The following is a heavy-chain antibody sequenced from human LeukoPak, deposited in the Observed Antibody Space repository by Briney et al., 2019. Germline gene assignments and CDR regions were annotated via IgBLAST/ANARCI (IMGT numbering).Heavy chain of an antibody. CDR1: GGTFSNYA. V-gene: IGHV1-69*13. Sequence: SVKVSCKASGGTFSNYAISWVRQAPGQGLELMGGITPIFATPSYAQKFQGRVTITADESTSTAYMELSGLRSEDTAVYYCARWAGYCRITNCYSAFDYWGQGTLVTVSS. D-gene: IGHD2-2*02. CDR2: ITPIFATP. J-gene: IGHJ4*02. CDR3: ARWAGYCRITNCYSAFDY.